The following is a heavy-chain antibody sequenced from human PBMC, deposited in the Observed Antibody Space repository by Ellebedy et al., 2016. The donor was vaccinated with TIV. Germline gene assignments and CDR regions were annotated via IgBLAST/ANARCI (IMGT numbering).Heavy chain of an antibody. D-gene: IGHD3-10*01. J-gene: IGHJ4*02. CDR1: GFSFSGYA. CDR2: VDGPGTIT. Sequence: GESLKISCAASGFSFSGYAMNWVRQAPGKGLEWISHVDGPGTITYYADSVKGRFTISRDNSKNTLYLQMNSLRAEDTAVYYCARSYDVIRGGMGTYDYWGQGTLVTVSS. V-gene: IGHV3-23*05. CDR3: ARSYDVIRGGMGTYDY.